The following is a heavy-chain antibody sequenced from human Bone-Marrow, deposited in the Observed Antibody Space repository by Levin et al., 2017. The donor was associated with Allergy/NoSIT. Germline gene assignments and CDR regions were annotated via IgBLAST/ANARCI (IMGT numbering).Heavy chain of an antibody. CDR1: GFTFRDYG. J-gene: IGHJ4*02. CDR3: TRDAAMALYYVDN. D-gene: IGHD3-16*01. Sequence: GESLKISCEASGFTFRDYGMHWVRQAPGKGLEWVAAISFDGMHKNYVHSVKGRFTISRDNSNNTLTLQMSSLRVEDSAIYYCTRDAAMALYYVDNWGQGTLVTVSS. V-gene: IGHV3-30*03. CDR2: ISFDGMHK.